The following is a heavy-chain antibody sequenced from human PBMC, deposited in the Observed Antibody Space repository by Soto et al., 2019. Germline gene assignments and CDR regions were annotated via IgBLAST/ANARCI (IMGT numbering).Heavy chain of an antibody. Sequence: QVQLVESGGGVVQPGRSLRLSCAASGFTFSSYGMHWVRQAPGKRLEWVAVIWYDGSNKYYADSVKGRFTISRDNSNNTLYLQMNSLRAEDTAVYYCARAPLWFGAYYYYGRDVWGQGTTVTVSS. CDR1: GFTFSSYG. J-gene: IGHJ6*02. V-gene: IGHV3-33*01. D-gene: IGHD3-10*01. CDR3: ARAPLWFGAYYYYGRDV. CDR2: IWYDGSNK.